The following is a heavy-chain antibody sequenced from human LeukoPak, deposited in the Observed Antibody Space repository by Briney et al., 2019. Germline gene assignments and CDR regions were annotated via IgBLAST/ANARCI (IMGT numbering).Heavy chain of an antibody. Sequence: ASVKVSCKASGYTFTGYYMHWVRQAPGQGLEWMGWINPNSGGTNYAQKFQGRVTMTRDTSISTAYMELSRLRSDDTAVYYCARDHRRDGYNCAFDYWGQGTLVTVFS. D-gene: IGHD5-24*01. V-gene: IGHV1-2*02. CDR2: INPNSGGT. J-gene: IGHJ4*02. CDR3: ARDHRRDGYNCAFDY. CDR1: GYTFTGYY.